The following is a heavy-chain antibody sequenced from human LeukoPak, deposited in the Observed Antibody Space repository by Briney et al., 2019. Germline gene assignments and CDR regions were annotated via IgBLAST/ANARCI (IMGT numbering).Heavy chain of an antibody. CDR2: IKEDGSEK. D-gene: IGHD3-10*01. CDR1: GFTFSNNW. V-gene: IGHV3-7*01. J-gene: IGHJ4*02. CDR3: ARTYGSGSYYSYYFDF. Sequence: GGSLRLSCAASGFTFSNNWMSWVRQAPGKGLEWVANIKEDGSEKNYVDSVKGRFTISRDNAKNSLYLQMNSLRGEDTAVYYCARTYGSGSYYSYYFDFWGQGTLVTVSS.